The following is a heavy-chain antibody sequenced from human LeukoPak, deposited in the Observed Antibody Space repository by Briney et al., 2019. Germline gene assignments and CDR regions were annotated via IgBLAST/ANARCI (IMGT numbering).Heavy chain of an antibody. Sequence: KPSETLSLACTVSGYSISSGYYWGWIRQPPGKGLEWIGSIYHSGSTYYNPSLKSRVTISVDTSKNQFSLKLSSVTAADTAVYYCARHLGALYVNDAFDIWGQGTMVTVSS. V-gene: IGHV4-38-2*02. CDR2: IYHSGST. CDR3: ARHLGALYVNDAFDI. J-gene: IGHJ3*02. CDR1: GYSISSGYY. D-gene: IGHD3-16*01.